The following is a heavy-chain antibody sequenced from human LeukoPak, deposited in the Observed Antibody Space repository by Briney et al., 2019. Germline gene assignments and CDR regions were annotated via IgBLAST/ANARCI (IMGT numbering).Heavy chain of an antibody. J-gene: IGHJ3*02. V-gene: IGHV4-39*07. CDR3: ARDPKWRATTGTTAAFDI. D-gene: IGHD1-1*01. CDR2: IYYSGST. CDR1: GGSISSSSYY. Sequence: PSETLSLTCTVSGGSISSSSYYWGWIRQPPGKGLEWIGSIYYSGSTYYNPSLKSRVTISLDTSGNQLSLKLTSVTAADTAMYYCARDPKWRATTGTTAAFDIWGQGTMVTVSS.